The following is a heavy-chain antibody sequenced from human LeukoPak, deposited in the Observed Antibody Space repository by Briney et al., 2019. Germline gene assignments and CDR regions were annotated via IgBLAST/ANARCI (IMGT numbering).Heavy chain of an antibody. CDR3: VREGGSGWYSGWFDP. V-gene: IGHV3-7*01. Sequence: GGSLRLSCAASGFTFSTYWMSWVRQAPGKGLEWVANIKKDGSEKKYVDSVKGRFTISRDNAENSLHLQMNSLGAEDTAVYYCVREGGSGWYSGWFDPWGQGTLVTVSS. CDR2: IKKDGSEK. J-gene: IGHJ5*02. D-gene: IGHD6-19*01. CDR1: GFTFSTYW.